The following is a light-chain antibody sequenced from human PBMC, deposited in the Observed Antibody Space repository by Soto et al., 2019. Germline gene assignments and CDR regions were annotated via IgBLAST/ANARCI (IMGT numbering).Light chain of an antibody. CDR1: QSVSSSY. CDR2: GAS. V-gene: IGKV3-20*01. J-gene: IGKJ1*01. Sequence: TVLTQSQDTLSLSPGERATLSCRASQSVSSSYLAWYQQKPGQAPRLLIYGASSRATGIPDRFSGSGSGTDFTLTISRLEPEDFAVYYCQQYGSSPRTFGQGTKVDI. CDR3: QQYGSSPRT.